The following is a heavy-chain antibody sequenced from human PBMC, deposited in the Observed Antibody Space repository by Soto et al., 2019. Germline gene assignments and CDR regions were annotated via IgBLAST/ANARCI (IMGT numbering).Heavy chain of an antibody. Sequence: QVQLVQPGAEVKKPGSSVKVSCKASGGTFSSYAISWVRQAPGQGLEWMGGIIPIFGTANYAQKFQGRVTITSDESTSTAYIELSSLRSEDTAVYYCARYVSSRDTILLYYFDYWGQGTLVTVSS. CDR2: IIPIFGTA. CDR1: GGTFSSYA. D-gene: IGHD5-18*01. V-gene: IGHV1-69*01. J-gene: IGHJ4*02. CDR3: ARYVSSRDTILLYYFDY.